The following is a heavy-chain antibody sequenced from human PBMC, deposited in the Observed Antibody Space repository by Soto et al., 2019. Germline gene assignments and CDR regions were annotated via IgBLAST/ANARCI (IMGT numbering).Heavy chain of an antibody. V-gene: IGHV1-3*01. CDR1: GYTFTSYA. J-gene: IGHJ6*02. CDR3: ARDLTPSMYYDILTGSLDV. CDR2: INAGNGNT. Sequence: GASVKVSCKASGYTFTSYAMHWVRQAPGQRLEWMGWINAGNGNTKYSQKFQGRVTITRDTSASTAYMELSSLRSEDTAVYYCARDLTPSMYYDILTGSLDVWGQGTTVT. D-gene: IGHD3-9*01.